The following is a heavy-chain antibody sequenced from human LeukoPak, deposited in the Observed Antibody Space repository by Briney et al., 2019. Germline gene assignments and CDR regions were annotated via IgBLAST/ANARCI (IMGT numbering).Heavy chain of an antibody. CDR3: AKSDFSSGYYL. CDR1: GGTFSSYA. D-gene: IGHD3-3*01. Sequence: GASVKVSCKASGGTFSSYAISWVRQAPGQGLEWMGWINPNSGGTNYAQKFQGRVTMTRDTSISTAYMELSRLRSDDTAVYYCAKSDFSSGYYLWGQGTLVTVSS. J-gene: IGHJ5*02. V-gene: IGHV1-2*02. CDR2: INPNSGGT.